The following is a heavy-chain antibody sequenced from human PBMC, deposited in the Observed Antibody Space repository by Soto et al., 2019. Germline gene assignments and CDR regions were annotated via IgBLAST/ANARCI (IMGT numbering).Heavy chain of an antibody. CDR3: ASTSEYCSGGSCYSPSYYYGMDV. V-gene: IGHV4-34*01. CDR2: INHSGST. Sequence: QVQLQQWGAGLLKPSETLSLTCAVYGGSFSGYYWSWIRQPPGKGLEWIGEINHSGSTNYNPSLKSRVTISVDTSKNQFSLKLSSVPAADTAVYYCASTSEYCSGGSCYSPSYYYGMDVWGQGTTVTVSS. D-gene: IGHD2-15*01. J-gene: IGHJ6*02. CDR1: GGSFSGYY.